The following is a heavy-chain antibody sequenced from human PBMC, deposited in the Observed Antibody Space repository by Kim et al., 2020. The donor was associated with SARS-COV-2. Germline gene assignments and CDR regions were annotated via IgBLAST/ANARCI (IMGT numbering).Heavy chain of an antibody. V-gene: IGHV4-59*08. J-gene: IGHJ4*02. CDR1: GGSISSYY. CDR3: ARHTLKVHSGYDSGDY. CDR2: IYYSGST. Sequence: SETLSLTCTVSGGSISSYYWSWIRQPPGKGLEWIGYIYYSGSTKYNPSLKSRVTISVDTSKNQFSLKLSSVTAADTAVYYCARHTLKVHSGYDSGDYWGQGTLVTVSS. D-gene: IGHD5-12*01.